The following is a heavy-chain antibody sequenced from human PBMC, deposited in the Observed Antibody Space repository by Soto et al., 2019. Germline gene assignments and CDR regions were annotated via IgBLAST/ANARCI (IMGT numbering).Heavy chain of an antibody. D-gene: IGHD3-3*01. CDR2: IYTSGST. V-gene: IGHV4-4*07. Sequence: SETLSLTCTVSGGSISSYYWSWIRQPAGKGLEWIGRIYTSGSTNYNPSLKSRVTMSVDTSKNQFSLTLSSVTAADTAVYYCARDRLNYDFWSGYPPRPLYCMDVWGQGTTVTVSS. CDR3: ARDRLNYDFWSGYPPRPLYCMDV. J-gene: IGHJ6*02. CDR1: GGSISSYY.